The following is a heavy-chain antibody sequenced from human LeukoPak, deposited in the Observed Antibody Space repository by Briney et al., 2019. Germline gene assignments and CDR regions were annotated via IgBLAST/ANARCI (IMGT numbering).Heavy chain of an antibody. CDR1: GGSISSYY. D-gene: IGHD1-14*01. CDR2: IYYSGST. CDR3: ARPHGPYNPVDAFDI. J-gene: IGHJ3*02. V-gene: IGHV4-59*01. Sequence: KSSETLSLTCTVSGGSISSYYWSWIRQPPGKGLEWIGYIYYSGSTNYNPSLKSRVTISVDTSKNQFSLKLSSVTAADTAVYYCARPHGPYNPVDAFDIWGQGTMATVSS.